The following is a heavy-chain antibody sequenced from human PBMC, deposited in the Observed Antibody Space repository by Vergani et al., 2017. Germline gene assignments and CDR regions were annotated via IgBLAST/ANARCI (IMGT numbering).Heavy chain of an antibody. CDR1: GGSISSGDHC. Sequence: QVQLQESGPGVVKPSQTLSLTCAVSGGSISSGDHCWTWIRQRPGKGLEWIGYIFYSGTTYDNPSLRSRLTIPVDTSQNQFSLQLRSVTAADTAVYYCTRVDTQVPATSHFYYMDVWGKGTTVVVSS. CDR2: IFYSGTT. D-gene: IGHD6-25*01. CDR3: TRVDTQVPATSHFYYMDV. V-gene: IGHV4-31*11. J-gene: IGHJ6*03.